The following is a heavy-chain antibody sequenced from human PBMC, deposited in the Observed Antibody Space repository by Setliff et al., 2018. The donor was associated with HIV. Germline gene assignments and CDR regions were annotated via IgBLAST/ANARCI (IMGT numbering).Heavy chain of an antibody. CDR3: ASLPPLYDSSGYYFDY. J-gene: IGHJ4*02. CDR1: GDSISSSSYY. CDR2: IYYSGST. V-gene: IGHV4-39*01. Sequence: SETLSLTCSVSGDSISSSSYYWGWIRQPPGKGLEWIGSIYYSGSTYYNPSLNSRVIISVDASKNQFSLKLSSVTAADTAVYYCASLPPLYDSSGYYFDYWGQGTLVTVSS. D-gene: IGHD3-22*01.